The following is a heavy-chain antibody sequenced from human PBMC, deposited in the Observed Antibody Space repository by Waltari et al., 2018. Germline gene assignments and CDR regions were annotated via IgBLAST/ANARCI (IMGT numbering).Heavy chain of an antibody. D-gene: IGHD5-12*01. CDR1: GGSISSRGYY. CDR3: ARGGRDYFDY. J-gene: IGHJ4*02. V-gene: IGHV4-31*03. CDR2: IFYSWST. Sequence: QVQLQESGPGLVKPSQTLSLTCTVSGGSISSRGYYWSWVRQHPGKGLEWIGYIFYSWSTYYNPSLNSRITISVDTSKNQLSLKLSSGTAADTAVYYCARGGRDYFDYWGQGTLVTVSS.